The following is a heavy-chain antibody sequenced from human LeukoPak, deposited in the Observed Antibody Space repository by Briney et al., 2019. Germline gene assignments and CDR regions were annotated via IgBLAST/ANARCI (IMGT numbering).Heavy chain of an antibody. CDR3: ARVYYGSGSADAFDI. CDR1: GYTFTSYG. J-gene: IGHJ3*02. CDR2: ISAYNGNT. V-gene: IGHV1-18*01. D-gene: IGHD3-10*01. Sequence: GASVKVSCKASGYTFTSYGISWVRQAPGQGLEWMGWISAYNGNTNYAQKLQGIVTMTTDTSTSTAYMELRSLRSDDTAVYYCARVYYGSGSADAFDIWGQGTMVTVSS.